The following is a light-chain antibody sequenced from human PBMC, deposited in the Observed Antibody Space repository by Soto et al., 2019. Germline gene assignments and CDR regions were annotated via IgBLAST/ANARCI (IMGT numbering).Light chain of an antibody. Sequence: EIVLTQSPGTLSLSPGERATLSCRASQSVSSSYLACYQQKPGQAPRLLIYGASSTATVIPDRFSGSGSGTDFTLTISRLEPADYAVYYCQQYGSSPPITFGQGTKLEIK. J-gene: IGKJ2*01. CDR1: QSVSSSY. CDR2: GAS. CDR3: QQYGSSPPIT. V-gene: IGKV3-20*01.